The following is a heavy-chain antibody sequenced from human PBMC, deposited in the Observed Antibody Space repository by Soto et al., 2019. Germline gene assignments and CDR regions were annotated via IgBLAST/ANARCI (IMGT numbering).Heavy chain of an antibody. CDR2: IDYDGVNK. J-gene: IGHJ5*02. V-gene: IGHV3-23*01. Sequence: GGSLRLSCAASGLAFYNYALNWVRQAPGKGLEWVSTIDYDGVNKHYADSVKGRFTVSRDNSKDTVDLQMNSLRAEDTAVYYCAKGSVQWCSPSGPCYPLDLWGQGVPVTVSS. CDR3: AKGSVQWCSPSGPCYPLDL. CDR1: GLAFYNYA. D-gene: IGHD2-15*01.